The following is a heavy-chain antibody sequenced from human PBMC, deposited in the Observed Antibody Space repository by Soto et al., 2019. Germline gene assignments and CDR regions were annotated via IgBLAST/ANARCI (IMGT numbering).Heavy chain of an antibody. V-gene: IGHV4-39*01. CDR2: VHYSGGA. D-gene: IGHD3-10*01. Sequence: QLQLQESGPGLVKPSETLSLTCSVSGGSISTSSYFWAWFGSPPGKGLEWVGAVHYSGGANYRSSLQSRVTISVDTSQNQFSLRLRSVTAADTAVYYCARHRWGSGSYSGLLDFWGQGALVTVSS. CDR3: ARHRWGSGSYSGLLDF. CDR1: GGSISTSSYF. J-gene: IGHJ4*02.